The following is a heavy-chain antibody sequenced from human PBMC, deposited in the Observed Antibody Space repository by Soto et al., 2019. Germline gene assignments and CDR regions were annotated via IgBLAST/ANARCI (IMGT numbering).Heavy chain of an antibody. J-gene: IGHJ4*02. CDR1: GGSISSYY. D-gene: IGHD3-22*01. CDR2: IYYSGST. Sequence: SETLSLTCTVSGGSISSYYWSWIRQPPGKGLEWIGYIYYSGSTNYNPSLKSRVTISVDTSKNQFSLKLSSVTAADTAVYYCARSLYYYDSSGYYAYHFDYWGQGTLVTVSS. CDR3: ARSLYYYDSSGYYAYHFDY. V-gene: IGHV4-59*01.